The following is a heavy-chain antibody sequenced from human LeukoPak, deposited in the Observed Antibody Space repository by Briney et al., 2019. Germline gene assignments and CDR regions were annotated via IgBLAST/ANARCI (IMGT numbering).Heavy chain of an antibody. CDR3: ARGIIVGATEDFDY. CDR2: INPNSGGT. CDR1: GYTFTGYY. Sequence: ASVKVSCKASGYTFTGYYMHWVRQAPGQGLEWMGWINPNSGGTNYEQKFLGRVTMTRDTSISTAYMDLSRLRSDDTAVYYCARGIIVGATEDFDYWGQGTLVTVSS. J-gene: IGHJ4*02. V-gene: IGHV1-2*02. D-gene: IGHD1-26*01.